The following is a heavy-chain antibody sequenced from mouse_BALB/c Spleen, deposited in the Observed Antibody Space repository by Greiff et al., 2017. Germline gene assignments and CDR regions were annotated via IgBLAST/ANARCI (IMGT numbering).Heavy chain of an antibody. V-gene: IGHV1-7*01. CDR1: GYTFTSYW. J-gene: IGHJ4*01. CDR3: AIDSSGSGAMDY. CDR2: INPSTGYT. Sequence: VQLQQSGAELAKPGASVKMSCKASGYTFTSYWMHWVKQRPGQGLEWIGYINPSTGYTEYNQKFKDKATLTADKSSSTAYMQLSSLTSEDSAVYYCAIDSSGSGAMDYWGQGTSVTVSS. D-gene: IGHD3-2*01.